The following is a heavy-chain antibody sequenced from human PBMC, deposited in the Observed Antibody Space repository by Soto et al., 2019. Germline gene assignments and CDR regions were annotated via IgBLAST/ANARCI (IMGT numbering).Heavy chain of an antibody. CDR3: SRVLRFSGDGSYYDYGMDV. Sequence: SETLSLTCTVSGGSISSSGYYWGWIRQPPGKGLEWIGSIYYSGSTYYNPSLKSRVTISVDTSKNQFSLKLSSVTAADTAVYYCSRVLRFSGDGSYYDYGMDVWGQGTTVTVSS. CDR1: GGSISSSGYY. CDR2: IYYSGST. J-gene: IGHJ6*02. V-gene: IGHV4-39*01. D-gene: IGHD3-3*01.